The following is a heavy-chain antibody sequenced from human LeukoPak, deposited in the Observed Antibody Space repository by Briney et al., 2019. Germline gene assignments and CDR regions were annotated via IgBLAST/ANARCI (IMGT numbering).Heavy chain of an antibody. J-gene: IGHJ6*03. CDR2: ISVYNGNT. V-gene: IGHV1-18*01. CDR3: AKNGDRGAYCSGGTCYPYYYHYMDV. Sequence: ASVKVSCKASGYTFTSSGISWVRQAPGQGLEWMGWISVYNGNTNYARELQGRLTMTTDTSTSTAYMELRSLRSDDTAVYSCAKNGDRGAYCSGGTCYPYYYHYMDVWGKGTTVTISS. D-gene: IGHD2-15*01. CDR1: GYTFTSSG.